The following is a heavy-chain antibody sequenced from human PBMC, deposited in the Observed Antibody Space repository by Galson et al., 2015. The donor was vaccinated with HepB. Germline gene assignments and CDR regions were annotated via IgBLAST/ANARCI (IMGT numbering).Heavy chain of an antibody. CDR1: GFTFSSYS. CDR2: ISSSSSYI. J-gene: IGHJ3*02. V-gene: IGHV3-21*01. CDR3: AGGHYYYDSRDAFDI. Sequence: SLRLSCAASGFTFSSYSMNWVRQAPGKGLEWVSSISSSSSYIYYADSVKGRFTISRDNAKNSLYLQMNSLRAEDTAVYYCAGGHYYYDSRDAFDIWGQGTMVTVSS. D-gene: IGHD3-22*01.